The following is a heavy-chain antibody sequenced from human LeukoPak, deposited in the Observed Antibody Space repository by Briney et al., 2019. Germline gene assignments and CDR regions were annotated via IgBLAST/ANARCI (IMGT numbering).Heavy chain of an antibody. J-gene: IGHJ6*02. V-gene: IGHV3-30*04. D-gene: IGHD3-22*01. CDR1: GLTFSTYP. Sequence: GGSRNLSVEALGLTFSTYPMHWFRQAPGKGREWGQVISYVGSNKYYADSVKGRFTISRDNSKNTLYLQMNSLRAEDTAVYYCARELDYYDSSGDHYYYGMDVWGQGTTVTVSS. CDR3: ARELDYYDSSGDHYYYGMDV. CDR2: ISYVGSNK.